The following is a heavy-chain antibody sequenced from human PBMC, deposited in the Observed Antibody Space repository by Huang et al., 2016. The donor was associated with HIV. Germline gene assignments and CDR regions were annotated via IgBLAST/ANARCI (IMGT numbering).Heavy chain of an antibody. J-gene: IGHJ2*01. Sequence: QVQLVESGGGVVQPGGSLRLACAASGFTFSNDPMHWVRQAPGKGLAWLAVISYDDGRTTYFAYSVKGRFTISRDNSKNTVYLQMSSLRADDTAVFYCARDVLRGLGYFDVWGRGTLVTVSS. CDR1: GFTFSNDP. CDR2: ISYDDGRTT. V-gene: IGHV3-30-3*01. D-gene: IGHD4-17*01. CDR3: ARDVLRGLGYFDV.